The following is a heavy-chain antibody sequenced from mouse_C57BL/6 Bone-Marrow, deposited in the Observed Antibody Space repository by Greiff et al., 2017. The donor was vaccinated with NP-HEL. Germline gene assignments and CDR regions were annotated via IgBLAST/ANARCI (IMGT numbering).Heavy chain of an antibody. CDR3: TAYGSRYAMDY. CDR2: IRLKSDNYAT. D-gene: IGHD1-1*01. J-gene: IGHJ4*01. V-gene: IGHV6-3*01. CDR1: GFTFSNYW. Sequence: EVHLVESGGGLVQPGGSMKLSCVASGFTFSNYWMNWVRQSPEKGLEWVAQIRLKSDNYATNYAESVKGRLTISRDDSKSSVYLQMNNLRAEDTVIYYCTAYGSRYAMDYWGQGTSVTVSS.